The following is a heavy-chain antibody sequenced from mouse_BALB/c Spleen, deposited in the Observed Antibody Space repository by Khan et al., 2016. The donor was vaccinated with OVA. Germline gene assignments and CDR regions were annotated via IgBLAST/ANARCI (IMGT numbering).Heavy chain of an antibody. CDR3: ARNPFAY. CDR1: GYTLTSYW. CDR2: IDPYDSET. Sequence: QVQLQQPGTELVRPGTSVKLSCKASGYTLTSYWMNWIKQRPEQGLEWIGRIDPYDSETHYNQKLKDKAILNVDKSSNTAYMQLSSLPSEDSAVYYCARNPFAYWGQGTLVTVSA. J-gene: IGHJ3*01. V-gene: IGHV1-52*01.